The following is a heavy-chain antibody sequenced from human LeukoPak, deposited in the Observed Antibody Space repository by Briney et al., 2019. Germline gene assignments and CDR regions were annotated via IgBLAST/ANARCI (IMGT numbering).Heavy chain of an antibody. V-gene: IGHV4-34*01. J-gene: IGHJ6*03. CDR2: IYYSGSS. CDR1: GRSFSGYY. Sequence: SETLSLTCAVSGRSFSGYYWTWIRQPPGKGLEWIGSIYYSGSSFDNPALKSRVTISVDTSKNQFSLKLSSVTAADTAVYYCARVIAAAVFYYYYYMDVWGKGTTVTVSS. D-gene: IGHD6-13*01. CDR3: ARVIAAAVFYYYYYMDV.